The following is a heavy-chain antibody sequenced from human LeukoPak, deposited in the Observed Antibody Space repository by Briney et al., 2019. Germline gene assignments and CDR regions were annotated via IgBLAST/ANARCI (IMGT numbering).Heavy chain of an antibody. CDR3: ARHLRTDTYRDLDY. Sequence: GDSLKISCKASGYSFSNNWIGWVRQMPGKGLQWMGIINPHDSTTKYSPSFQGHVTIPVDKSINTAYLQWTSLTASDTAIYYCARHLRTDTYRDLDYWGQGTLVTVSS. CDR2: INPHDSTT. J-gene: IGHJ4*02. D-gene: IGHD1-14*01. CDR1: GYSFSNNW. V-gene: IGHV5-51*01.